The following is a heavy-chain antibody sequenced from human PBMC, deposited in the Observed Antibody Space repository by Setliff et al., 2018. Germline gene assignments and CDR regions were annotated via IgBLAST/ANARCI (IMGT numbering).Heavy chain of an antibody. Sequence: PGGSLRLSCAASGFNFSIYTMTWVRQAPGKGLEWVSSIPSTGSRTDYADSVQGRFIVSRDNSKNTLYLQMTSLRAEDTAIYYCARTTGYRLEGDFDYWGQGTLVTVSS. CDR3: ARTTGYRLEGDFDY. CDR1: GFNFSIYT. D-gene: IGHD1-1*01. CDR2: IPSTGSRT. J-gene: IGHJ4*02. V-gene: IGHV3-23*01.